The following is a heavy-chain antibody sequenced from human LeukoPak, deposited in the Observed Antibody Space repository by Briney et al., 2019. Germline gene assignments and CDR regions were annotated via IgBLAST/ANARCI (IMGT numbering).Heavy chain of an antibody. CDR3: GRNRRNTMIVVGPFDY. CDR2: ISSNSSYI. J-gene: IGHJ4*02. Sequence: GGSLRLSCAASGFTFSSYSMNWVRQAPGKGLEWVSSISSNSSYIYYADSVKGRFTISRDNAKNSLYLQMNSLRAEDTAVYYCGRNRRNTMIVVGPFDYWGQGTLVTVSS. CDR1: GFTFSSYS. D-gene: IGHD3-22*01. V-gene: IGHV3-21*01.